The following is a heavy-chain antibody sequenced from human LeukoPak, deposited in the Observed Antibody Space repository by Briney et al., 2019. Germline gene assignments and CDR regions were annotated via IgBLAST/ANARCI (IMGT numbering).Heavy chain of an antibody. J-gene: IGHJ4*02. CDR3: TTEDYDYVWGSYRLDY. Sequence: GGSLRLSCAASGFTFSTYWMSWVRQAPGKGLEWVGRIKSKTDGGTTDYAAPVKGRFTISRDDSKNTLYLQMNSLKTEDTAVYYCTTEDYDYVWGSYRLDYWGQGTLVTVSS. CDR2: IKSKTDGGTT. D-gene: IGHD3-16*02. CDR1: GFTFSTYW. V-gene: IGHV3-15*01.